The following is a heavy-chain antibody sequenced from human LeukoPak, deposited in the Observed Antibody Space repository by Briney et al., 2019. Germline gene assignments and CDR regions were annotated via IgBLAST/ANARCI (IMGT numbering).Heavy chain of an antibody. CDR3: ARFSGYSSGWSLNNFDY. CDR1: GFTFSNYA. Sequence: PGRSLRLSCAASGFTFSNYAMHWVRQAPGKGLEWVSSISSSSSYIYYADSVKGRFTISRDNAKNSLYLQMNSLRAEDTAVYYCARFSGYSSGWSLNNFDYWGQGTLVTVSS. J-gene: IGHJ4*02. CDR2: ISSSSSYI. V-gene: IGHV3-21*01. D-gene: IGHD6-19*01.